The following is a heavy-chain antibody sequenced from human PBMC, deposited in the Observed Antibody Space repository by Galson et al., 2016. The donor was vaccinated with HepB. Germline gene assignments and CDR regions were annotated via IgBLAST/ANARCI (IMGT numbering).Heavy chain of an antibody. CDR3: ARDRLTFSNYQNWFDP. CDR2: IWYDGTRQ. Sequence: SLRLSCAASGFTFSNYDMHWVRQVPGKGLEWVAVIWYDGTRQYYTDSVKGRFTISRDNSKNTLYLQMNSLRVEDTAVYYCARDRLTFSNYQNWFDPWGQGALVTVSS. V-gene: IGHV3-33*01. CDR1: GFTFSNYD. D-gene: IGHD4-11*01. J-gene: IGHJ5*02.